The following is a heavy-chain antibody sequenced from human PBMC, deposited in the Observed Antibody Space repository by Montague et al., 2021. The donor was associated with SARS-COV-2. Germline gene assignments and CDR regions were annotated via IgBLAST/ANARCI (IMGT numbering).Heavy chain of an antibody. CDR1: GDSIRSSGYY. Sequence: SETLSLTCSVSGDSIRSSGYYWGWTRQPPGKGLDWIGTVYYSGSTNYNPSLKSRVTMPVDTSKNQFSLELRSVTAADTAVYYCARLGFVELWLNLGWFDPWGQGTLVTVSS. CDR3: ARLGFVELWLNLGWFDP. CDR2: VYYSGST. D-gene: IGHD3-16*02. J-gene: IGHJ5*02. V-gene: IGHV4-39*01.